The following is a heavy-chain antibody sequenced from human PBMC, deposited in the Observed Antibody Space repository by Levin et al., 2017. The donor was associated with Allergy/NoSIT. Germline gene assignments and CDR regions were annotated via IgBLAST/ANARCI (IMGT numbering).Heavy chain of an antibody. V-gene: IGHV4-39*01. J-gene: IGHJ4*02. D-gene: IGHD3-9*01. CDR3: ARQCYDILTGYYNFDY. Sequence: RAGGSLRLSCTVSGGSISSSISYWGWIRQAPGKGLEWIGSIYNSGSTYYNPSLKSRVTTSVDTSKNQFSLKLSSVTAADTAVYYCARQCYDILTGYYNFDYWGQGTLVTVSS. CDR1: GGSISSSISY. CDR2: IYNSGST.